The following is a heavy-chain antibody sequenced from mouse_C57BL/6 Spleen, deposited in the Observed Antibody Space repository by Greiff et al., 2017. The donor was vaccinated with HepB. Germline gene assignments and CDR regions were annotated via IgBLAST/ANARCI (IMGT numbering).Heavy chain of an antibody. CDR1: GYTFTSYW. V-gene: IGHV1-64*01. CDR3: AAYGSSYRDY. J-gene: IGHJ2*01. CDR2: IHPNSGST. Sequence: VKLQQSGAELVKPGASVKLSCKASGYTFTSYWMHWVKQRPGQGLEWIGMIHPNSGSTNYNEKFKSKATLTVDKSSSTAYMQLSSLTSEDSAVYYCAAYGSSYRDYWGQGTTLTVSS. D-gene: IGHD1-1*01.